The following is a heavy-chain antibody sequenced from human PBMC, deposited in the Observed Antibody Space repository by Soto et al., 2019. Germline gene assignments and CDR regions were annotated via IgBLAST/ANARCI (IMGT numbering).Heavy chain of an antibody. CDR1: GFTFSSYW. CDR2: INSDGSST. CDR3: ARDGYYDFWSGNYYYYYYGMDV. V-gene: IGHV3-74*01. D-gene: IGHD3-3*01. Sequence: VGSLRLSCAASGFTFSSYWMHWVRQAPGKGLVWVSRINSDGSSTSYADSVKGRFTISRDNAKNTLYLQMNSLRAEDTAVYYCARDGYYDFWSGNYYYYYYGMDVWGQGTTVTVSS. J-gene: IGHJ6*02.